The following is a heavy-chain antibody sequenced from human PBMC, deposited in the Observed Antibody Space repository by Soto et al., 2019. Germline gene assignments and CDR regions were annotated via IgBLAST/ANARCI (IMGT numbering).Heavy chain of an antibody. V-gene: IGHV3-23*01. Sequence: EVQLLESGGGLVQPGGSLRLSCAASGFTFSSHAMSWVRQAPGKGLEWVSAISGSGGSTYYADSVKGRFTISRDNSKNTLYLQMTRLRAEDTAVYYGAKRMMEQWLVHVLLGSWVDFWGQGTLVTVSS. CDR1: GFTFSSHA. CDR2: ISGSGGST. CDR3: AKRMMEQWLVHVLLGSWVDF. D-gene: IGHD6-19*01. J-gene: IGHJ4*02.